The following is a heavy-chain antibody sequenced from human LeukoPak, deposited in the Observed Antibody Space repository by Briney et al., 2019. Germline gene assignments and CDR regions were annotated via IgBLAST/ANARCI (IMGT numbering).Heavy chain of an antibody. D-gene: IGHD3-9*01. V-gene: IGHV3-9*01. CDR3: AKVLRYFRDAFDI. CDR1: GFTFDDYA. Sequence: SLRLSCAASGFTFDDYAMHWVRQAPGKGLEWVSGISWNSGSIGYADSVKGRFTISRDNAKNSLYLQMNSLRAEDTALYYCAKVLRYFRDAFDIWGQGTMVTVSS. J-gene: IGHJ3*02. CDR2: ISWNSGSI.